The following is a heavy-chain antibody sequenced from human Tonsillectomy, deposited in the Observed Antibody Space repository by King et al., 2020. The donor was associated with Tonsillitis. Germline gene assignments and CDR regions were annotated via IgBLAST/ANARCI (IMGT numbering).Heavy chain of an antibody. CDR2: IKQDGSEE. D-gene: IGHD2-15*01. J-gene: IGHJ6*03. CDR3: ARSGRPADSKYYYMDV. V-gene: IGHV3-7*01. CDR1: GFTLSGFW. Sequence: VQLVESGGGLVQPGGSLRLSCAASGFTLSGFWLSWVRQAPGKGLVWVANIKQDGSEEYYVDSVKGRFTIARDNPKNSMYLQMNSLRAEDTAMYYCARSGRPADSKYYYMDVWSKGTTVTVSS.